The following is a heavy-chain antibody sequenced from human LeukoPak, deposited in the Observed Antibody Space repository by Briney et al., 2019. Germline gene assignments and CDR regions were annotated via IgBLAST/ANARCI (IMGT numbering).Heavy chain of an antibody. Sequence: GASVKVSCKASGYTFTSYYMHWVRQATGQGLEWMGIINPNGGSTSYAQKFQGRVTMTRDTSTSTVYMELSSLRSEDTAVYYCARVMGITIFGVVIYNWFDPWGQGTLVTVSS. CDR2: INPNGGST. CDR3: ARVMGITIFGVVIYNWFDP. CDR1: GYTFTSYY. V-gene: IGHV1-46*03. D-gene: IGHD3-3*01. J-gene: IGHJ5*02.